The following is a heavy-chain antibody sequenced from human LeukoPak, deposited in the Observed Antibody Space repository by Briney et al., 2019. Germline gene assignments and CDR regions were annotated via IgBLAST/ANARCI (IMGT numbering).Heavy chain of an antibody. CDR3: TREGDFDY. CDR1: GFTFSTYG. V-gene: IGHV3-30*02. J-gene: IGHJ4*02. Sequence: GGSLRLSCVASGFTFSTYGMHWVRQAPGKGLEWVAFIRRDESDKYYTDSVKGRFTISRDNSKNTMYLQMNNLRPEDTAVYFCTREGDFDYWGQGTLVTVSS. D-gene: IGHD1-26*01. CDR2: IRRDESDK.